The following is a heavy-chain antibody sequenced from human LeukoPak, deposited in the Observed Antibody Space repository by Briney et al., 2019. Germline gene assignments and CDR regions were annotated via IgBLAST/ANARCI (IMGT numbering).Heavy chain of an antibody. V-gene: IGHV3-30*03. Sequence: PGGSLRLPCAASGFTFSGYAIHWVRQAPGKGLEWVAVISSDGRDKHHADSVKGRFTISRDNSKNTLYLQTNSLRAEDTAVYYCARDLRRFAAYYFDYWGQGTLVTVSS. D-gene: IGHD5/OR15-5a*01. CDR3: ARDLRRFAAYYFDY. CDR2: ISSDGRDK. J-gene: IGHJ4*02. CDR1: GFTFSGYA.